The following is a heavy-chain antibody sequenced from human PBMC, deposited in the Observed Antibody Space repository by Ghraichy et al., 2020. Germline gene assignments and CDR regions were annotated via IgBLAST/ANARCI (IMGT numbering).Heavy chain of an antibody. CDR2: IYYSGST. Sequence: SETLSLTCTVSGGSISSSSYYWGWIRQPPGKGLEWIGSIYYSGSTYYNPSLKSRVTISVDTSKNQFSLKLSSVTAADTAVYYCARHLRSFSWNNYYYYGMDVWGQGTTVTVSS. CDR3: ARHLRSFSWNNYYYYGMDV. D-gene: IGHD1/OR15-1a*01. J-gene: IGHJ6*02. V-gene: IGHV4-39*01. CDR1: GGSISSSSYY.